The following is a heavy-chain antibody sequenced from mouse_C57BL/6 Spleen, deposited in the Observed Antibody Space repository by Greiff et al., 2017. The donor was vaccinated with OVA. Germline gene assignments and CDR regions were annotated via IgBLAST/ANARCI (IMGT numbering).Heavy chain of an antibody. CDR2: IDPSDSYT. Sequence: QVQLQQPGAELVKPGASVKLSCKASGYTFTSYWMQWVKQRPGQGLEWIGEIDPSDSYTNYNQKFKGKATLTVDTSSSTAYMQLSSLTSEDSAVYYCARERDDYSDWGQGTLVTVSA. CDR3: ARERDDYSD. D-gene: IGHD2-4*01. CDR1: GYTFTSYW. V-gene: IGHV1-50*01. J-gene: IGHJ3*01.